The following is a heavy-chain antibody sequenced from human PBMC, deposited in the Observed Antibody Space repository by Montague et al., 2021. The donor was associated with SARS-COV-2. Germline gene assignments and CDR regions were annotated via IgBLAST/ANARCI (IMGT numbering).Heavy chain of an antibody. D-gene: IGHD1/OR15-1a*01. V-gene: IGHV4-39*02. CDR2: IHFTGKT. Sequence: SETLSLTCSVSGDSISRSHYFWAWIRQPPGMGLEWIGSIHFTGKTYYHPSLKRRVTISIDTSKNHFSLRLSSVTAADSAVFYCARWGLNNAFDIWGLGTMITISS. CDR3: ARWGLNNAFDI. J-gene: IGHJ3*02. CDR1: GDSISRSHYF.